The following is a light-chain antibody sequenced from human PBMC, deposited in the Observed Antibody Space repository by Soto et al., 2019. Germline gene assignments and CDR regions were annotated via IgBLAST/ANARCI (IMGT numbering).Light chain of an antibody. CDR2: GNG. V-gene: IGLV1-40*01. J-gene: IGLJ1*01. CDR3: QSYDSSLSGSEV. Sequence: QSMLTQPPSVSGAPAQRVTISCTGSSSNIGAGHDVHWYQQLPGTAPKLLIYGNGNRPSGVPDRFSGSKSGTSASLAITGLQAEDEADYHCQSYDSSLSGSEVFGTGTEVTVL. CDR1: SSNIGAGHD.